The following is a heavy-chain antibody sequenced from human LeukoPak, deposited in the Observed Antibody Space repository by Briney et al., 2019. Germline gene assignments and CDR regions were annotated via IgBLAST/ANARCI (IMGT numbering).Heavy chain of an antibody. CDR3: ARMGELTTVTTAAFDI. Sequence: SGTLSLTCTVSGGSISSYYWSWIRQPPGKGLEWIGYIYYSGSTNYNPSLKSRVTISVDTSKNQFSLKLSSVTAADTAVYYCARMGELTTVTTAAFDIWGQGTMVTVSS. J-gene: IGHJ3*02. CDR2: IYYSGST. V-gene: IGHV4-59*01. CDR1: GGSISSYY. D-gene: IGHD4-17*01.